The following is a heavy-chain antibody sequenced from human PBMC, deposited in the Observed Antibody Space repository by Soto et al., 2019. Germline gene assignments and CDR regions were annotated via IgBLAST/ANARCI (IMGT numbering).Heavy chain of an antibody. J-gene: IGHJ4*02. CDR2: IKPGGNKK. CDR3: VTWAVPAY. CDR1: GVTFRSYW. V-gene: IGHV3-7*01. Sequence: EVQVVESGGGLIQPGGSLRLSCAGSGVTFRSYWVSWVRQAPGKGLEWVAHIKPGGNKKNYVDSVKGRFTISRDNAGNSLYLQMNRLTAEDTAVYYCVTWAVPAYWGQGTLVTVSS. D-gene: IGHD6-6*01.